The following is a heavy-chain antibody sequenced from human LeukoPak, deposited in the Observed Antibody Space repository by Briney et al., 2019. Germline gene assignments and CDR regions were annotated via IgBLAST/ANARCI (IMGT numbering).Heavy chain of an antibody. CDR2: INHSGST. Sequence: SETLSLTCAVYGGSFSGYYWSWIRQPPGKGLEWIGEINHSGSTNYNPSLKSRVTISVDTSKNQFSLKLSSVTAADTAVYYCASLDPQSIAAAGFYFDYWGQGTLVTVSS. J-gene: IGHJ4*02. V-gene: IGHV4-34*01. D-gene: IGHD6-13*01. CDR3: ASLDPQSIAAAGFYFDY. CDR1: GGSFSGYY.